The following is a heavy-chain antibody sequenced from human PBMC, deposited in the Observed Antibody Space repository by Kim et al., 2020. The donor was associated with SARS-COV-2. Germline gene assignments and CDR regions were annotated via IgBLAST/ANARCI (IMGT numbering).Heavy chain of an antibody. J-gene: IGHJ6*02. D-gene: IGHD3-10*01. V-gene: IGHV3-48*02. Sequence: SVKGRFTIARDDGKNSLYLQRNSLRDEDTAVYYCARAMIRGVIMDYYGLDVWGQGTTVTVSS. CDR3: ARAMIRGVIMDYYGLDV.